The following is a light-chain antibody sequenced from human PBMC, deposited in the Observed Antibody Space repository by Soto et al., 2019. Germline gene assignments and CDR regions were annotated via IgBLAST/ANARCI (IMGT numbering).Light chain of an antibody. V-gene: IGLV2-8*01. CDR2: EVS. J-gene: IGLJ2*01. CDR1: SSDVGGYNY. Sequence: QSALTQPPSASGSPGQSVTISCTGTSSDVGGYNYVSWYRQHPGRAPKLMIYEVSKRPSGVPDRFSGSKSGNTASLTVSGLQAEYEADYYCSSYAGSNNLVFGGGTKLTVL. CDR3: SSYAGSNNLV.